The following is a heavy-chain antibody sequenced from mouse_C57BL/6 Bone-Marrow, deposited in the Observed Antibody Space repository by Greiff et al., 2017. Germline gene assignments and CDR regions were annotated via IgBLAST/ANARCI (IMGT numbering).Heavy chain of an antibody. D-gene: IGHD2-1*01. J-gene: IGHJ3*01. Sequence: EVQRVESGGGLVKPGGSLKLSCAASGFTFSSYTMSWVRQTPEKRLEWVATISGGGGNTYYPNSVKGRFTISRDNAKNTLYMQMSSLRSEDTALYDFARPHLLCGFAYWGQGTLVTVSA. CDR2: ISGGGGNT. V-gene: IGHV5-9*01. CDR1: GFTFSSYT. CDR3: ARPHLLCGFAY.